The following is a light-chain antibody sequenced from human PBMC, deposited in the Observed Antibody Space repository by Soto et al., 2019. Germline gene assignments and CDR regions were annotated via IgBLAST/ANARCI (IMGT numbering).Light chain of an antibody. V-gene: IGKV3-20*01. CDR2: ATS. CDR1: QSVSSGY. Sequence: EIVLTKSPGALSLSPGERATLSCRASQSVSSGYLAWYQQKPGQAPRILIFATSRRATGIPDRFSGSGSGTDFTLTISRLEPKDVAVYYCQQYGNSPTITFGQGTRLEIK. CDR3: QQYGNSPTIT. J-gene: IGKJ5*01.